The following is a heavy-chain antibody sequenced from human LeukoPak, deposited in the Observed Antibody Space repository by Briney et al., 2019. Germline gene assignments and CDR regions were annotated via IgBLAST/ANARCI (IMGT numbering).Heavy chain of an antibody. J-gene: IGHJ4*02. Sequence: SETLSLTCTVSGGSISSYYWSWIRQPAGKGLEWIGRIYTSGSTNYNPSLKSRVTISVDTSKNQFSLKLSSVTAADTAVYYCASGETYYYDSSGYRIDYWGQGTLVTVSS. V-gene: IGHV4-4*07. D-gene: IGHD3-22*01. CDR3: ASGETYYYDSSGYRIDY. CDR1: GGSISSYY. CDR2: IYTSGST.